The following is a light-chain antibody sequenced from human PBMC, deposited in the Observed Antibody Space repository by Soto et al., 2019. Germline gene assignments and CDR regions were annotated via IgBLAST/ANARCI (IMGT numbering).Light chain of an antibody. CDR3: QQYNSYSPT. J-gene: IGKJ1*01. V-gene: IGKV1-5*03. CDR2: KAS. CDR1: QSISVW. Sequence: DFQMTHSPSTLSASVGDRVTITCRASQSISVWLAWYQQKAGKAPNLLIYKASRLESGVPSRFSGSGSETEFTLTISGLQPGDSATYYCQQYNSYSPTFGQGTMVDVK.